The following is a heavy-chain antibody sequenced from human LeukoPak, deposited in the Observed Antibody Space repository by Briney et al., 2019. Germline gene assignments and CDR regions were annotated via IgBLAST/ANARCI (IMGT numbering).Heavy chain of an antibody. J-gene: IGHJ4*02. Sequence: GRSLRLSCAASGFTFSSYGMHWVRQAPGKGLEWVAVIWYDGSNKYYPDSVKGRFTISRDNSKNTLYLQKNSLRAEDTAVYYCAREYNWNDFDYWGQGTLVTVSS. CDR3: AREYNWNDFDY. D-gene: IGHD1-20*01. CDR1: GFTFSSYG. V-gene: IGHV3-33*01. CDR2: IWYDGSNK.